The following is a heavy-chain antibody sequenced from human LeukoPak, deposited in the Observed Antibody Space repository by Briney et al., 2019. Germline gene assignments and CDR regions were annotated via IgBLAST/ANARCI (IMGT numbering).Heavy chain of an antibody. CDR1: GFTFSNVW. J-gene: IGHJ3*02. CDR2: IKSRSDGGTT. Sequence: PGGSLRLSCAASGFTFSNVWMNWVRQAPGKGLEWVGRIKSRSDGGTTEYEAPVKGRFTISRDDSKTTLYLQMNSLKTEDTAVYYCATIGLCGFYAVDIWGQGTVVTVSS. D-gene: IGHD5-12*01. CDR3: ATIGLCGFYAVDI. V-gene: IGHV3-15*01.